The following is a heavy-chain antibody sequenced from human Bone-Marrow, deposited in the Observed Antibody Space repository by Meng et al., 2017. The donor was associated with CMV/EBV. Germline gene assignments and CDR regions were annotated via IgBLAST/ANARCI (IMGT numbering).Heavy chain of an antibody. CDR3: ARGKGGYYYGSGNAWYFDY. Sequence: GGSLRLTCAASGFTFSSYWMSWVRQAPGKGLVWVSRINSDGSSTSYADSVKGRFTISRDNAKNTLYLQMNSLRAEDTAVYYCARGKGGYYYGSGNAWYFDYWGQGTLVTVSS. D-gene: IGHD3-10*01. V-gene: IGHV3-74*01. CDR2: INSDGSST. CDR1: GFTFSSYW. J-gene: IGHJ4*02.